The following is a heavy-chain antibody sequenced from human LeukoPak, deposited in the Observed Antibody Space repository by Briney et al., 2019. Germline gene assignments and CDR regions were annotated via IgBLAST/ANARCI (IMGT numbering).Heavy chain of an antibody. CDR2: ISGSGGST. CDR3: AKAKRWELLYYFDY. D-gene: IGHD1-26*01. CDR1: GFTFSSYA. J-gene: IGHJ4*02. Sequence: HPGGSLRLSCAASGFTFSSYAMSWVRQAPGKGLEWVSAISGSGGSTYYADSVKGRFTISRDNSKNTLYLQMNSLRAEDTAVYYCAKAKRWELLYYFDYWGLGTLVTVSS. V-gene: IGHV3-23*01.